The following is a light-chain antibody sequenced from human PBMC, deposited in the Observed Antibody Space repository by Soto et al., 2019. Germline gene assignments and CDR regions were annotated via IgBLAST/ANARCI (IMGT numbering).Light chain of an antibody. Sequence: QSVLTQPPSASGTPGQRVTISCSGSSSNIGSNTVNWYQHLPGTAPKLLIYSNVQRPSGVPDRFSGSKSGTSASLAISGLQSEDEAEYCCATWDDSLNGVLFGGGTKLTVL. J-gene: IGLJ2*01. V-gene: IGLV1-44*01. CDR3: ATWDDSLNGVL. CDR1: SSNIGSNT. CDR2: SNV.